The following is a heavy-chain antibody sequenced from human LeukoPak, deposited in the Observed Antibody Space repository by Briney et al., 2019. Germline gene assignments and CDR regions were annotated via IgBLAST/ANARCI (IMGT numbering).Heavy chain of an antibody. CDR3: GKTDIYFNPIDY. Sequence: SETLSLTCAVSGVSISSSEWWIWVRQPPGQGLEWIGEIHRDGRTRYNPSLKSRVTMSIDYSKNQFSLKVSSVTAADTAIYYCGKTDIYFNPIDYWGPGSLVTVSS. D-gene: IGHD3-9*01. CDR1: GVSISSSEW. CDR2: IHRDGRT. J-gene: IGHJ4*02. V-gene: IGHV4-4*02.